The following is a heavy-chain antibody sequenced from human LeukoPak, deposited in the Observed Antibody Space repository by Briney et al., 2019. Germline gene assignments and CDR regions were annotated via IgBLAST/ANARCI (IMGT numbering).Heavy chain of an antibody. V-gene: IGHV3-48*01. Sequence: SGGSLRLSCAASGFTFSSYSMNWVRQAPGKGLEWVSYISSSSSTIYYADSVKGRFTISRDNAKNSLYLQMNSLRAEDTAVYYCARDSRGLDYYYYYMDVWGKGTTVTVSS. D-gene: IGHD6-19*01. J-gene: IGHJ6*03. CDR3: ARDSRGLDYYYYYMDV. CDR1: GFTFSSYS. CDR2: ISSSSSTI.